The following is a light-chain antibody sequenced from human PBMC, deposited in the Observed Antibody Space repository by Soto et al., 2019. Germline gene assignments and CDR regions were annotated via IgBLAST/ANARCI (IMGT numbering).Light chain of an antibody. CDR2: KAS. J-gene: IGKJ1*01. CDR1: QNLNNW. V-gene: IGKV1-5*03. Sequence: DIQMTQSPSTLSASVGDRVTITCRASQNLNNWLAWFQQKPGKAPTLLIYKASGLESGDPSRFSGSGSGTEFTLTISSLQPDDFSTYYCQQYNSYPWTFGQGTKVEIK. CDR3: QQYNSYPWT.